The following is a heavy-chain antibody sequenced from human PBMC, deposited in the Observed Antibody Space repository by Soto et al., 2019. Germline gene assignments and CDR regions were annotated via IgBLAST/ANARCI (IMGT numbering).Heavy chain of an antibody. CDR2: IWYDGTNT. V-gene: IGHV3-33*01. CDR3: ARAGGYGYGEQTFDY. CDR1: GFTFSGYA. Sequence: QVQLVESGGGVVQPGRSLRLSCAASGFTFSGYAMHWVRQAPGKGLEWVAVIWYDGTNTYYGDSVKGRFTVSRDNSKSTLWLQMSSMRVEDTAVYYSARAGGYGYGEQTFDYWGQGTLVTVSS. D-gene: IGHD5-18*01. J-gene: IGHJ4*02.